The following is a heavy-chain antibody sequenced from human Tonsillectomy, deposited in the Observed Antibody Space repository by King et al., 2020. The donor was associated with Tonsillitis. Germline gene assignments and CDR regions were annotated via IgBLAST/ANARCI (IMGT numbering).Heavy chain of an antibody. CDR3: AGSRLPRWLPFTPFEY. Sequence: VQLQQWGAGLLKPSETLSLTCAVYGGSFSGYYWSWIRQPPGKGLEWIGEINHSGSTNYNPSLKSRVTISVDTSKNQFSLKLSSVTAADTAVYYCAGSRLPRWLPFTPFEYWGQGTLVTVSS. J-gene: IGHJ4*02. CDR1: GGSFSGYY. D-gene: IGHD5-24*01. V-gene: IGHV4-34*01. CDR2: INHSGST.